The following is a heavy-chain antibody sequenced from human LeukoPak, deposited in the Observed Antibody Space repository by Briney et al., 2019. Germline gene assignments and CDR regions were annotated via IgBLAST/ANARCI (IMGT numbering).Heavy chain of an antibody. D-gene: IGHD3-10*01. Sequence: PGGSLTLSCAASGFSFSTYAMTWVRQAPGRGLEWVSAIDGSGHYIFYRDSVQGRFTTSRDNSRTTLFLQMNSLTAEDSAVYYCAKNFGPGNAFYDYWGQGVLVTVSS. CDR2: IDGSGHYI. J-gene: IGHJ4*02. CDR1: GFSFSTYA. V-gene: IGHV3-23*01. CDR3: AKNFGPGNAFYDY.